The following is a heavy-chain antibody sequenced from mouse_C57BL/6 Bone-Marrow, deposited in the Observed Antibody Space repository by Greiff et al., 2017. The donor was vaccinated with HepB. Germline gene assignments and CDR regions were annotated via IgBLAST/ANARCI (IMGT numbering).Heavy chain of an antibody. CDR2: IDPETGGT. J-gene: IGHJ3*01. V-gene: IGHV1-15*01. Sequence: VQLQESGAELVRPGASVTLSCKASGYTFTDYEMHWVKQTPVHGLEWIGAIDPETGGTAYNQKFKGKAILTVDKSSSTAYMELRSLTSEDSAVYYCTSIRNHFAYWGQGTLVTVSA. CDR3: TSIRNHFAY. CDR1: GYTFTDYE.